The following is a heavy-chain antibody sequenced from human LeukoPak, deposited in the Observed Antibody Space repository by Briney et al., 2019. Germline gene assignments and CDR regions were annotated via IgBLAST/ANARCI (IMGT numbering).Heavy chain of an antibody. CDR3: ARGGSGYGGIDY. V-gene: IGHV1-8*01. D-gene: IGHD4-23*01. CDR1: GYTFTGYD. Sequence: ASVKVSCKASGYTFTGYDINWVRQATGQGLEWMGWMNPNSGNTGYAQKFQGRVTMTRNTSISTAYMELSSLRSEDTAVYYCARGGSGYGGIDYWGQGTLVTVSS. J-gene: IGHJ4*02. CDR2: MNPNSGNT.